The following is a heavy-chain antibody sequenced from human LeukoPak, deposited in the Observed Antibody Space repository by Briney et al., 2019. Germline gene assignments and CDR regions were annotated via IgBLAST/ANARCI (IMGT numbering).Heavy chain of an antibody. J-gene: IGHJ5*02. CDR1: GYSISSGYY. CDR3: ARGRIVVVPAAISNWFDP. Sequence: PSETLSLTCTVSGYSISSGYYWGWTRQPPGKGLEWIGSIYHSGSTYYNPSLKSRVTISVDTSKNQFSLKLGSVTAADTAVYYCARGRIVVVPAAISNWFDPWGQGTLVTVSS. D-gene: IGHD2-2*01. CDR2: IYHSGST. V-gene: IGHV4-38-2*02.